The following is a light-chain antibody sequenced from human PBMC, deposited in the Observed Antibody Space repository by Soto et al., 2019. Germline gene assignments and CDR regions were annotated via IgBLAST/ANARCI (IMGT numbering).Light chain of an antibody. CDR2: GAS. V-gene: IGKV3-15*01. CDR3: QQYNNWPRT. J-gene: IGKJ1*01. CDR1: QSVSSD. Sequence: EIVITQSPATLSGSPGERATLSCRASQSVSSDLALYHQKPGQAPMLLLYGASTRATGIPARFSGSGSGTEFTLTINSLQSEDFAVYYCQQYNNWPRTFGQGTKVDIK.